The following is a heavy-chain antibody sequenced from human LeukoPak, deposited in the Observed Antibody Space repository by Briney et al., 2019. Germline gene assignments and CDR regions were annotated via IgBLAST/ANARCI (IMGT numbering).Heavy chain of an antibody. CDR1: GGSFSGYY. D-gene: IGHD6-13*01. J-gene: IGHJ5*02. CDR2: INHSGST. Sequence: SETLSLTCAVYGGSFSGYYWSWIRKPPGKGLEWIGEINHSGSTNYNPSLKSRVTISEDTSKNQFSLKLSSVTAADTAVYYCARGKGYPQPNWFDPWGQGTLVTVSS. V-gene: IGHV4-34*01. CDR3: ARGKGYPQPNWFDP.